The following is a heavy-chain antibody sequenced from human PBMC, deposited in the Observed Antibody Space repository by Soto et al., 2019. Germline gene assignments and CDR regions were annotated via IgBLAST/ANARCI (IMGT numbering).Heavy chain of an antibody. Sequence: GGSLRLSCSASGFIFSSYDMHWVRQGPGKGLEWVSAIGTTGDTNYAGSVKGRFTISRENAKNSLYLQMNSLRAGDTAIYFCARAVGPTLFDYWGQGALVTVSS. J-gene: IGHJ4*02. V-gene: IGHV3-13*04. CDR3: ARAVGPTLFDY. CDR1: GFIFSSYD. D-gene: IGHD2-15*01. CDR2: IGTTGDT.